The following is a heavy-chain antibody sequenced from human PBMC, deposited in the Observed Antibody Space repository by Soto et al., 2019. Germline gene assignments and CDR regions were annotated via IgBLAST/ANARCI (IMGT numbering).Heavy chain of an antibody. CDR3: AGQPTGGIYYDLGSYYYYYAMEV. Sequence: PSETLSLTCSVSGGSISSGDYYWNWIRQPPGKGLEWIGHIYYSGSTYYNSSLKSRVTISLDTSKNQFSLKLSSVTAADTAVYYCAGQPTGGIYYDLGSYYYYYAMEVGGLGPTVPVSS. D-gene: IGHD3-10*01. J-gene: IGHJ6*02. CDR1: GGSISSGDYY. V-gene: IGHV4-30-4*01. CDR2: IYYSGST.